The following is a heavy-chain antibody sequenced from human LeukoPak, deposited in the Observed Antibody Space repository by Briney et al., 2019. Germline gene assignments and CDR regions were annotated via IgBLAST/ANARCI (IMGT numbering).Heavy chain of an antibody. CDR2: IRGSDGS. J-gene: IGHJ4*02. CDR1: GFTFNTYA. CDR3: AKGRLDPNLVLDH. Sequence: GGSLRPSCAASGFTFNTYAMSWVRQAPGKGLEWVSTIRGSDGSYYADSVKGRFTISRDNSNNALYLQMNSLRAEDTAVFYCAKGRLDPNLVLDHWGQGTLVTVSS. V-gene: IGHV3-23*01. D-gene: IGHD2-8*02.